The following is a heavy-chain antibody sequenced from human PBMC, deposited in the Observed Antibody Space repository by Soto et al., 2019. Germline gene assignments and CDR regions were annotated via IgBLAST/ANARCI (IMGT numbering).Heavy chain of an antibody. Sequence: GGSLRLSCAASGFTFSSYAMSWVRQAPGKGLEWVSAISGSGGSTYYADSVKGRFTISRDNSKNTLYLQMNSLRAEDTAVYYCAKDPARDYGSGSYLYYFDYWGQGTLVTVSS. CDR3: AKDPARDYGSGSYLYYFDY. CDR1: GFTFSSYA. D-gene: IGHD3-10*01. V-gene: IGHV3-23*01. J-gene: IGHJ4*02. CDR2: ISGSGGST.